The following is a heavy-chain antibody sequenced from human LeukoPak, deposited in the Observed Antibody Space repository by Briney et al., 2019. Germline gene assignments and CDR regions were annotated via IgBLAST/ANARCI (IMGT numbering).Heavy chain of an antibody. V-gene: IGHV4-39*07. CDR3: ARGAAAAGFYFDY. J-gene: IGHJ4*02. D-gene: IGHD6-13*01. Sequence: SETLSLTCTVSGGSISSSSYYWGWIRQPPGKGLEWIGSIYYSGRTYYNPSLKSRVTISVDTSKNQFSLKLSSVTAADTAVYYCARGAAAAGFYFDYWGQGTLVTVSS. CDR2: IYYSGRT. CDR1: GGSISSSSYY.